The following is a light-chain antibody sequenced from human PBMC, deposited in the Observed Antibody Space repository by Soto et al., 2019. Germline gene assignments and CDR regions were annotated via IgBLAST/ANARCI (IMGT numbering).Light chain of an antibody. V-gene: IGKV1-9*01. J-gene: IGKJ2*01. CDR2: STS. Sequence: DIEVTQSPSSLSASVGDRVTLTCRASQGISIYLAWYQQKPGRAPKLMIHSTSTLTRGVPSRFSGSGSGTEFTLTISSLPPEDFATYFFQQVNNYPRTFGQGTKLESK. CDR3: QQVNNYPRT. CDR1: QGISIY.